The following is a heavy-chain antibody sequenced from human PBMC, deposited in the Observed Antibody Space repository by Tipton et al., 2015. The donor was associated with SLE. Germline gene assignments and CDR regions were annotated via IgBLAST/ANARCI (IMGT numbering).Heavy chain of an antibody. V-gene: IGHV3-21*05. CDR2: ISSSSSYT. CDR3: ARGDGGYGDAFDI. D-gene: IGHD5-18*01. CDR1: GFTFSSYS. Sequence: SLRLSCAASGFTFSSYSMNWVRQAPGKGLEWVSYISSSSSYTYYADSVKGRFTISRDNSKNTLYLQMNSLRAEDTAVYYCARGDGGYGDAFDIWGQGTMVTVSS. J-gene: IGHJ3*02.